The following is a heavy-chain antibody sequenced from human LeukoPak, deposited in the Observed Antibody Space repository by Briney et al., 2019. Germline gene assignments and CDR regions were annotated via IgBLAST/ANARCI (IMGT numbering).Heavy chain of an antibody. CDR2: INPSGGST. V-gene: IGHV1-46*01. CDR1: GYTFTSYY. D-gene: IGHD3-22*01. CDR3: ARDGRTTMIVPEGSWFDP. Sequence: ASVKVSCKASGYTFTSYYMHWVRQAPGQGLEWMGIINPSGGSTSYAQKFQGRVTMTRDTSTSTVYMELSSLRSEDTAVYYCARDGRTTMIVPEGSWFDPWGQGTLVTVSS. J-gene: IGHJ5*02.